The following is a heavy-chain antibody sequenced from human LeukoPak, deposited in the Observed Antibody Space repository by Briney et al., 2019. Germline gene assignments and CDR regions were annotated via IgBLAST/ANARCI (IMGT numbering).Heavy chain of an antibody. Sequence: SETLSLTCAVSGASIASHSWWSWVRQPPGKGLEWIGEVYHSGGANYKPSLKSRVTISVDTSRNQFSLRLTSVTAADTAVYYCARTTPRVAATHFDYWGQGTLVTVSS. V-gene: IGHV4/OR15-8*01. D-gene: IGHD1-26*01. CDR1: GASIASHSW. CDR2: VYHSGGA. J-gene: IGHJ4*02. CDR3: ARTTPRVAATHFDY.